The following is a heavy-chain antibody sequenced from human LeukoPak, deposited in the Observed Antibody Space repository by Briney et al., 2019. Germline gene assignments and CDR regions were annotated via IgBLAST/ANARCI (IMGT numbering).Heavy chain of an antibody. D-gene: IGHD3-16*01. Sequence: SETLSLTCTVSGGYISSYSWTWIRQPPGKGLEWIGSIYYSGSTNYNPSLKSRVTISVDTSKNQFSLKLSSVTAADTAVYYCVRDRVLGAFDIWGQGTMVPVSS. CDR3: VRDRVLGAFDI. V-gene: IGHV4-59*01. CDR1: GGYISSYS. CDR2: IYYSGST. J-gene: IGHJ3*02.